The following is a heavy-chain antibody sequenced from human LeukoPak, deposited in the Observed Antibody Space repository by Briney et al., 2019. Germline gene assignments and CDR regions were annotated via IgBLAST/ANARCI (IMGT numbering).Heavy chain of an antibody. CDR2: IIPIFGTT. D-gene: IGHD1-14*01. CDR3: ARDFVGSMAPESLYTMDV. V-gene: IGHV1-69*13. CDR1: GGTFSSYA. J-gene: IGHJ6*02. Sequence: SVKVSCKASGGTFSSYAISWVRQAPGQGLEWMGGIIPIFGTTNYAQKFQGRVTITADESTSTAYMELSSLRSEDTAVYYCARDFVGSMAPESLYTMDVWGQGTTVTVSS.